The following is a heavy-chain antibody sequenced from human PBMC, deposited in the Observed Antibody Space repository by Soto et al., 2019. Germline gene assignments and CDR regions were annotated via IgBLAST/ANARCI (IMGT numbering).Heavy chain of an antibody. CDR2: INHKGTT. J-gene: IGHJ4*02. CDR3: ARGIGVTGLYYFDH. Sequence: QVQLQESGSGLVKPSQTLALTCAVSGDSITSAPFSWNWIRQPPGKGLEWIGHINHKGTTYYNPSFKGQVTISEDKSNNLLSLELTSVTAADTAVYFCARGIGVTGLYYFDHWGQGALVTVSS. D-gene: IGHD3-22*01. V-gene: IGHV4-30-2*01. CDR1: GDSITSAPFS.